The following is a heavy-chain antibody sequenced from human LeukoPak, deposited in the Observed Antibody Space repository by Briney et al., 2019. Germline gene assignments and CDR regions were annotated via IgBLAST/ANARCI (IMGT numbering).Heavy chain of an antibody. CDR1: GFTFSSYA. CDR2: IGGSDGST. J-gene: IGHJ4*02. D-gene: IGHD2-8*01. Sequence: PGGSLRLSCAASGFTFSSYAMGWVRQAPGKGLEWVAIIGGSDGSTYYVDSVRGRFIISRDNSKNTLYLQMSSQRAEDTAVYYCAKRHLTIGVVDYWGQGTLVTVSS. CDR3: AKRHLTIGVVDY. V-gene: IGHV3-23*01.